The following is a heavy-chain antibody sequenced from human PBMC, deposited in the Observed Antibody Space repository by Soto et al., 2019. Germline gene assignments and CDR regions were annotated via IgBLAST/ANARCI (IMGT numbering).Heavy chain of an antibody. CDR3: ARVFRMTTVTAFDY. V-gene: IGHV3-11*06. Sequence: PGGSLRLSCAASGFTFSDYYMSWIRQAPGKGLEWVSYISSSSSYTNYADSVKGRFTISRDNAKNSLYLQMNSLRAEDTAVYYCARVFRMTTVTAFDYWGQGTLVTVSS. CDR2: ISSSSSYT. D-gene: IGHD4-17*01. CDR1: GFTFSDYY. J-gene: IGHJ4*02.